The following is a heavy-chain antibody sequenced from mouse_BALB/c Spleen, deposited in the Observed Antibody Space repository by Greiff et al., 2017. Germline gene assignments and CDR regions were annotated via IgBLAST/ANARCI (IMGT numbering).Heavy chain of an antibody. J-gene: IGHJ4*01. CDR3: TRDYYGSAMDY. CDR2: ISSGGSYT. V-gene: IGHV5-6-4*01. D-gene: IGHD1-1*01. CDR1: GFTFSSYT. Sequence: EVQRVESGGGLVKPGGSLKLSCAASGFTFSSYTMSWVRQTPGKRLEWVATISSGGSYTYYPHSVKGRITISRDNAKNTLYLQMSSLTSEDTAVYYCTRDYYGSAMDYWGQGTAVTVSS.